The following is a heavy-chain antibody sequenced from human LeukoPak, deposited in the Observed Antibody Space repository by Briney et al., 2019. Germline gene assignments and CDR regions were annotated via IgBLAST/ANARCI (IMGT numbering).Heavy chain of an antibody. J-gene: IGHJ6*03. CDR2: IKQDGSEK. D-gene: IGHD6-19*01. CDR3: ARDQNGSGWYDYYYYYMDV. CDR1: GLTFSSHW. V-gene: IGHV3-7*01. Sequence: GGSLRLSCAASGLTFSSHWMSWVRQAPGKGLEWVANIKQDGSEKYYVDSVKGRFTISRDNAKNSLYLQMNSLRAEDTAVYYCARDQNGSGWYDYYYYYMDVWGKGTTVTVSS.